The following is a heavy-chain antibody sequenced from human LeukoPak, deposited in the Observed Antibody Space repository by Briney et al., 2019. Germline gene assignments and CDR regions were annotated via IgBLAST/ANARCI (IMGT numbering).Heavy chain of an antibody. D-gene: IGHD1-1*01. CDR2: INTNTGGT. J-gene: IGHJ5*02. V-gene: IGHV1-2*02. CDR1: GYTFTAYY. Sequence: VASVKVSFKASGYTFTAYYIHLLRQAPGQGLEWMGWINTNTGGTNYAQNFQGRVTMTRDTSISTAYMELSRLTSDDTAVYYCAKGGDNNWSYTWFDPWGQGTLVTVSS. CDR3: AKGGDNNWSYTWFDP.